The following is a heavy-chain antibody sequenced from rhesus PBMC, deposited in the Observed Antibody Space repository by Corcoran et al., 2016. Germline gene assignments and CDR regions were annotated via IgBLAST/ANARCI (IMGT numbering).Heavy chain of an antibody. CDR1: GGSISSSY. Sequence: QLQLQESGPGLVKPSETLSVTCAVSGGSISSSYWSWIRQAPGKGLELIGYFYVSGSSTNYNPSLTSRVTRSGDTSKHQLSRNLSSVTAADTAVYYCARGYSGYSYFDYWGQGVLVTVSS. V-gene: IGHV4-169*01. J-gene: IGHJ4*01. CDR2: FYVSGSST. D-gene: IGHD5-24*01. CDR3: ARGYSGYSYFDY.